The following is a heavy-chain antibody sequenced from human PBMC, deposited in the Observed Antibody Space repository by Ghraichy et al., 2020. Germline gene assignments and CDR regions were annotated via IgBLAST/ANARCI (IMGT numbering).Heavy chain of an antibody. J-gene: IGHJ2*01. D-gene: IGHD6-13*01. V-gene: IGHV3-64*01. CDR3: ARDFSSSSWRFDWYFDL. Sequence: GESLNISCAASGFTFSSYAMHWVRQAPGKELEYVSAISSNGGSTYYANSVKGRFTISRDNSKNTLYLQMGSLRAEDMAVYYCARDFSSSSWRFDWYFDLWGRGTLVTVSS. CDR1: GFTFSSYA. CDR2: ISSNGGST.